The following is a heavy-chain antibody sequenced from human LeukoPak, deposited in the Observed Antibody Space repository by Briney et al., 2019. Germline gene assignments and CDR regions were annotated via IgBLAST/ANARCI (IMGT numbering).Heavy chain of an antibody. CDR3: ARDPRRFGELLYDY. V-gene: IGHV1-18*04. CDR2: ISAYNGNT. J-gene: IGHJ4*02. D-gene: IGHD3-10*01. CDR1: GYTFTSYG. Sequence: GASVKVSCKASGYTFTSYGISWVRQAPGQGLERMGWISAYNGNTNYAQKLQGRVTVTTDTSTSTAYMELRSLRSDDTAVYYCARDPRRFGELLYDYWGQGTLVTVSS.